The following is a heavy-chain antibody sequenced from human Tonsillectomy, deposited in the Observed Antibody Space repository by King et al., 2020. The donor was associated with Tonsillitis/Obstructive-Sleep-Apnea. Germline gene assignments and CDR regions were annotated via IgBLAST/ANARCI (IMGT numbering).Heavy chain of an antibody. D-gene: IGHD6-13*01. CDR1: GFTFSSYS. Sequence: QLVQSGGGLVQPGGSLRLSCAASGFTFSSYSMNWVRQAPGKGLEWGSYISSSSSTIYYADSVKGRFTISRDNAKNSLYLQMNSLRDEDTAVYYCARENPGYSSSWYQYYFDYWGQGTLVTVSS. CDR2: ISSSSSTI. V-gene: IGHV3-48*02. J-gene: IGHJ4*02. CDR3: ARENPGYSSSWYQYYFDY.